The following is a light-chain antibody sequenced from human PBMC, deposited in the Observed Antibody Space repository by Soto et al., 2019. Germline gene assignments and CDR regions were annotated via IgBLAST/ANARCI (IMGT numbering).Light chain of an antibody. V-gene: IGKV1-33*01. CDR2: DAS. CDR1: QDISKS. CDR3: QQYDNLPLT. J-gene: IGKJ5*01. Sequence: DIQMTQSPSSLSASVGDRVTIACQASQDISKSLNWYQQKPGKPPKLLIYDASNLETGVPSRFSGSGSGTDFTFTISSLQPEDIATYYCQQYDNLPLTFGQGTRLEIK.